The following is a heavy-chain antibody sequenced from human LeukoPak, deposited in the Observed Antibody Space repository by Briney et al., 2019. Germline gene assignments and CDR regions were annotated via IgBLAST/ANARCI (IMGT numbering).Heavy chain of an antibody. D-gene: IGHD3-22*01. CDR3: ARQADYYDSSGYYSAGFVIDY. V-gene: IGHV4-59*08. J-gene: IGHJ4*02. CDR1: GGSISSYY. Sequence: SETLSLTCTVSGGSISSYYWSWIRQPPGKGLEWIGYIYYSGSTNYNPSLKSRVTISVDTSKNQFSLKLSSVTAADTAVYYCARQADYYDSSGYYSAGFVIDYWGQGTLVTVPS. CDR2: IYYSGST.